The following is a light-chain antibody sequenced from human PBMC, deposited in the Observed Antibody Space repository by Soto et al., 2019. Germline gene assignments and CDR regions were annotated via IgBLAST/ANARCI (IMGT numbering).Light chain of an antibody. V-gene: IGKV3-15*01. CDR2: GAS. CDR3: QQYGSYPWT. J-gene: IGKJ1*01. CDR1: QSIRSN. Sequence: EIVMTQSPDTLSVSPGEGATLSCRVSQSIRSNLAWYQQRHGQAPRLLMYGASTRADGIPARFTGSGSGTELTITISSLKPGDSATYEGQQYGSYPWTFGRGTKVDIK.